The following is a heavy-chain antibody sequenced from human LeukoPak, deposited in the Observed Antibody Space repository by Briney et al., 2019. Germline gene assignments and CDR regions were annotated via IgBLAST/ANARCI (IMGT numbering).Heavy chain of an antibody. CDR3: ARETQQLSPYYFDY. Sequence: ASVKVSCKASGYTFTSYGISWVRQAPGQGLEWMGWISAYNGNTNYAQKLQGRVTMTTDTSTSTAYMELRSLRSEDTAVYYCARETQQLSPYYFDYWGQGTLVTVSS. CDR1: GYTFTSYG. V-gene: IGHV1-18*01. J-gene: IGHJ4*02. D-gene: IGHD6-13*01. CDR2: ISAYNGNT.